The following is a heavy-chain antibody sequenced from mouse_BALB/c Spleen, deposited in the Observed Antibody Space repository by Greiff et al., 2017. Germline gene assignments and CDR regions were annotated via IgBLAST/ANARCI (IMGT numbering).Heavy chain of an antibody. CDR1: GYTFTSYW. V-gene: IGHV1S81*02. Sequence: QVQLQQSGAELVKPGASVKLSCKASGYTFTSYWMHWVKQRPGQGLEWIGEINPSNGRTNYNEKFKSKATLTVDKSSSPAYMQLSSLTSEDSAVYYCARSRESCITAPFAYWGQGTLVTVSA. CDR3: ARSRESCITAPFAY. CDR2: INPSNGRT. J-gene: IGHJ3*01. D-gene: IGHD1-1*01.